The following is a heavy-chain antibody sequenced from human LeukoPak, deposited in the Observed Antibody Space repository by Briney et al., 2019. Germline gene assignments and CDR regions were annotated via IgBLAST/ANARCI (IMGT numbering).Heavy chain of an antibody. J-gene: IGHJ4*02. CDR3: ARDRGVLRYFDWLLPLDY. V-gene: IGHV1-46*01. Sequence: ASVKVSCKASGYTFTSYYMHWVRQAPGQGLEWMGIINPSGGSTSYAQKFQGRVTITADKSMSTAYMELSSLRSEDTAVYYCARDRGVLRYFDWLLPLDYWGQGTLVTVSS. CDR1: GYTFTSYY. CDR2: INPSGGST. D-gene: IGHD3-9*01.